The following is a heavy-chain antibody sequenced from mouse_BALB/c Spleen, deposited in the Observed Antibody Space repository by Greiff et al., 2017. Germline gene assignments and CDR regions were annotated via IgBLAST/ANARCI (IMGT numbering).Heavy chain of an antibody. CDR3: ARHYDYDVKRGFDY. D-gene: IGHD2-4*01. J-gene: IGHJ2*01. V-gene: IGHV5-6*01. Sequence: EVHLVESGGDLVKPGGSLKLSCAASGFTFSSYGMSWVRQTPDKRLEWVATISSGGSYTYYPDSVKGRFTISRDNAKNTLYLQMSSLKSEDTAMYYCARHYDYDVKRGFDYWGQGTTLTVSS. CDR2: ISSGGSYT. CDR1: GFTFSSYG.